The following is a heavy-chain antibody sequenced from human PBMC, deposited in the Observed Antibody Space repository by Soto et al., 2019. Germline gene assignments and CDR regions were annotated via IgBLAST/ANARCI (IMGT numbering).Heavy chain of an antibody. CDR2: IHYNGNT. V-gene: IGHV4-59*01. CDR1: GDSISAYS. Sequence: QVQLQVSGPGLVKPSETLSLTCTVSGDSISAYSWRWVRQPPGKGLEWIGNIHYNGNTKYNPSLKSRVTMSLDTSKNQFTLRLISVTAADTAKYFCAREGNLGRLLQPLDFWGQGTLVTVSS. D-gene: IGHD2-21*01. J-gene: IGHJ4*02. CDR3: AREGNLGRLLQPLDF.